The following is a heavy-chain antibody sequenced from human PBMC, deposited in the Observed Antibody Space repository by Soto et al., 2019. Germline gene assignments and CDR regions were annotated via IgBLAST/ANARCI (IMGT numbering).Heavy chain of an antibody. Sequence: GGSXGLSCVASGFTFSSYGMNWVRQGPGKGLEWLSSISKSGTTTYYADSVKGRFTISRDNAKNSLYLQMNSLRAEDTAVYYISIIICYGYHYYLLDFSAQGTTVTVSS. CDR2: ISKSGTTT. J-gene: IGHJ6*02. CDR3: SIIICYGYHYYLLDF. D-gene: IGHD5-18*01. V-gene: IGHV3-48*04. CDR1: GFTFSSYG.